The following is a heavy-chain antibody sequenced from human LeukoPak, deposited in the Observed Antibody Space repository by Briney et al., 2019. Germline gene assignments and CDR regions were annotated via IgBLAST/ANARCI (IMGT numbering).Heavy chain of an antibody. Sequence: AGGSLRLSCAASGFTFSSYAMHWVRQAPGKGLEWVAVISYDGSNKYYADSVKGRFTISRDNSKNTLYLQMDSLRVEDTAVYYCAREEVATNWFDPWGQGTLVTVSS. D-gene: IGHD5-12*01. V-gene: IGHV3-30*04. J-gene: IGHJ5*02. CDR2: ISYDGSNK. CDR3: AREEVATNWFDP. CDR1: GFTFSSYA.